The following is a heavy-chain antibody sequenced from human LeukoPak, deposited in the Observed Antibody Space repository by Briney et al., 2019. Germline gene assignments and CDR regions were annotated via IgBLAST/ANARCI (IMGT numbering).Heavy chain of an antibody. V-gene: IGHV4-38-2*02. J-gene: IGHJ4*02. D-gene: IGHD6-13*01. CDR1: GYSISSGYY. CDR3: ARGAATGTFRYDS. Sequence: TSETLSLTCTVSGYSISSGYYWGWIRQPPGKGLEWIGSIYHSGSTYYNPSLKSRVTISVDTSKNQFSLKLTTVSAEDTAVYYCARGAATGTFRYDSWGQGTLVTVSS. CDR2: IYHSGST.